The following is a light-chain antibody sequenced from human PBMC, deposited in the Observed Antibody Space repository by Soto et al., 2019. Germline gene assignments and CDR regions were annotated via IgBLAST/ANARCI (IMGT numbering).Light chain of an antibody. V-gene: IGKV1-39*01. Sequence: DIQMTQSPSSLSASVGDRVTITCRASQSISSYLNWYQQKPGKAPKLLIYAASSLQSGVPSRFSRSGSGTDFTLTISSLQPEDFATYYSQQSYSTPLTFGGGTKVEIK. CDR3: QQSYSTPLT. CDR1: QSISSY. J-gene: IGKJ4*01. CDR2: AAS.